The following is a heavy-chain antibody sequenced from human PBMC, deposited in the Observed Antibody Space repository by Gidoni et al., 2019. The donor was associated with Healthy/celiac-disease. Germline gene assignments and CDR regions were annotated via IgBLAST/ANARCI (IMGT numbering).Heavy chain of an antibody. V-gene: IGHV3-30*18. J-gene: IGHJ4*02. CDR2: ISYDGSNK. CDR1: SSYG. CDR3: AKAEAAAGTWGY. Sequence: SSYGMHWVRQAPGKGLEWVAVISYDGSNKYYADSVKGRFTISRDNSKNTLYLQMNSLRAEDTAVYYCAKAEAAAGTWGYWGQGTLVTVSS. D-gene: IGHD6-13*01.